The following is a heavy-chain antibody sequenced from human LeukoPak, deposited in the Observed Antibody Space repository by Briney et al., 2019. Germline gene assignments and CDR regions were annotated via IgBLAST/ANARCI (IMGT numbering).Heavy chain of an antibody. D-gene: IGHD1-26*01. Sequence: AGSLRLSCAASGFIFNNYVMNWVRKAPGKGLEWVSSISGIGVHTYYADSAQGRFTISRDNSKNTLYLQMNSLRAGDTAVYYCAKTGGGSYAKIPPYWGQGTLVTVSS. V-gene: IGHV3-23*01. J-gene: IGHJ4*02. CDR3: AKTGGGSYAKIPPY. CDR2: ISGIGVHT. CDR1: GFIFNNYV.